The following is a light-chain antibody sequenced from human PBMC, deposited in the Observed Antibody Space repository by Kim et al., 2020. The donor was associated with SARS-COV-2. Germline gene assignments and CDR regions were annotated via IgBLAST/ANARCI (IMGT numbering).Light chain of an antibody. Sequence: CASTGNRVTITWRASQGISSYLAWYQQKPGKAPKLLIYAASTLQSGVPSRFSGSGSGTDFTLTISCLQSEDFATYYCQQYYSYPPTFGQGTKLEI. V-gene: IGKV1-8*01. CDR3: QQYYSYPPT. CDR1: QGISSY. J-gene: IGKJ2*01. CDR2: AAS.